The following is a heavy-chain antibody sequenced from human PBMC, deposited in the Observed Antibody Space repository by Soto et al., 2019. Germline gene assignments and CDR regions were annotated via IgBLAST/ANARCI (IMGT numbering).Heavy chain of an antibody. CDR1: GFTFSSYG. CDR2: ISYDGSNK. V-gene: IGHV3-30*18. Sequence: GGSLRLSCAASGFTFSSYGMHWVRQAPGKGLEWVAVISYDGSNKYYADSVKGRFTISRDNSKNTLYLQMNSLRAEDTAVYYCAKDSDAFDIWGQGTMVTVSS. CDR3: AKDSDAFDI. J-gene: IGHJ3*02.